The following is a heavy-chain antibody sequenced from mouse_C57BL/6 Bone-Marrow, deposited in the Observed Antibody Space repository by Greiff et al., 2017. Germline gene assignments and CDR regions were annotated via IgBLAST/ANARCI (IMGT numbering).Heavy chain of an antibody. V-gene: IGHV1-61*01. Sequence: QVQLQQPGTELVRPGSSVKLSCKASGYTFTSYWMDWVKQRPGQGLEWIGNIYPCDSETNYNQKFKDKATLTVDKSSSTAYMQRSSLASEESAVYESARGGRGRDYWGQGTSVTVSS. CDR1: GYTFTSYW. CDR3: ARGGRGRDY. J-gene: IGHJ4*01. CDR2: IYPCDSET.